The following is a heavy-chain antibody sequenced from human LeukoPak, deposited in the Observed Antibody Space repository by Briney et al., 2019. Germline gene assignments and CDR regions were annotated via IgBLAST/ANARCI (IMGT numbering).Heavy chain of an antibody. V-gene: IGHV4-39*07. D-gene: IGHD1-26*01. CDR1: GGSISSSSYY. Sequence: SETLSLTCTVSGGSISSSSYYWGWIRQPPGKGLEWIGSIYYSGGTYYNPSLKSRVTISVDTSKNQFSLKLSSVTAADTAVYYCARGKRIVGADFDYWGQGTLVTVSS. J-gene: IGHJ4*02. CDR3: ARGKRIVGADFDY. CDR2: IYYSGGT.